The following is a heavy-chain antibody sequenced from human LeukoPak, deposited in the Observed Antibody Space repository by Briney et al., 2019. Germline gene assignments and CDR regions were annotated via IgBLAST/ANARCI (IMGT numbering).Heavy chain of an antibody. Sequence: ASVKLSCTASGYTFTSYGISWVRQAPGQGLEWLGWISTYNGHTNYAQKLQGRVTMTTDTSTSTAYMELRSLRSDDTAVFYCARGSYLDYWGQGTLVTVSS. J-gene: IGHJ4*02. CDR2: ISTYNGHT. CDR3: ARGSYLDY. V-gene: IGHV1-18*01. CDR1: GYTFTSYG.